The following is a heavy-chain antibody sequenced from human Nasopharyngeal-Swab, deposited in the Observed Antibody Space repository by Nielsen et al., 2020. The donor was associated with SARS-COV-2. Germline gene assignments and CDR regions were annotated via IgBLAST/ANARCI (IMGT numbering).Heavy chain of an antibody. J-gene: IGHJ4*02. CDR1: GFTFSSYS. Sequence: GESLKISCEASGFTFSSYSLNWVRQAPGKGLEWVSFVSGSSYFTHYADSVRGRFTVSRDNAKKSVFLQMDRLRVEDTAVYYCARSLGAEVLAVEHYWGQGTPVTVSS. CDR3: ARSLGAEVLAVEHY. CDR2: VSGSSYFT. V-gene: IGHV3-21*01. D-gene: IGHD3-10*01.